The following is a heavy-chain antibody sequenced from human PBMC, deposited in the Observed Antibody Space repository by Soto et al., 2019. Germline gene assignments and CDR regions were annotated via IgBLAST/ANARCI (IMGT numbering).Heavy chain of an antibody. CDR3: AKEQVHSHADTSSIFDS. CDR1: GFIFSNHA. V-gene: IGHV3-23*01. D-gene: IGHD5-18*01. J-gene: IGHJ4*02. CDR2: ISGSGGST. Sequence: DVQLLQSGGGLVAPGGSLRLSCAASGFIFSNHAMSWVRQAPGKGLEWVSSISGSGGSTYFPDSVKGRFSIFRDNSKNTLYLKKNSLRAEDTAVYYCAKEQVHSHADTSSIFDSWGQGILVTVAS.